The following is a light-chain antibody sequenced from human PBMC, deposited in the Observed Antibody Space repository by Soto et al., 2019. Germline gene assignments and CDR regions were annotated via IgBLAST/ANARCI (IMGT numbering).Light chain of an antibody. V-gene: IGKV3-20*01. Sequence: EIVLTQSPCTLSLSPGKRATLSCRASQSVSSSYLAWYQQKPGQAPRLLIYGASSRATGIPDRLSGSGSGTAFTLTISRLEPEDFAMYYCQQYGSSPCTFGQGTKVEI. J-gene: IGKJ1*01. CDR3: QQYGSSPCT. CDR2: GAS. CDR1: QSVSSSY.